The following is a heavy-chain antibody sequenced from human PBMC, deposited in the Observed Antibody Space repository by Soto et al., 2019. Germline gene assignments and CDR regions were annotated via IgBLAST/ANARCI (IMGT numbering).Heavy chain of an antibody. J-gene: IGHJ5*02. Sequence: ETLSLTCTDAGGCISSSSYYWGWIRQPPGKGLEWIGSIYYSGSTYYNPSLKSRVTISVDTSKNQFSLKLSSVTAADTAVYYCARPVYRSSWYESNWFDPWGQGTLVTVSS. CDR1: GGCISSSSYY. CDR2: IYYSGST. D-gene: IGHD6-13*01. CDR3: ARPVYRSSWYESNWFDP. V-gene: IGHV4-39*01.